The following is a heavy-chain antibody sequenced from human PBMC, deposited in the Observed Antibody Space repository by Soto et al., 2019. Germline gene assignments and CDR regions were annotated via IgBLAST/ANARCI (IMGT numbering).Heavy chain of an antibody. Sequence: QVQLVESGGGVVQPGRSLRLSCVASGFTFSSYGMHWVRQAPGKGLEWVAIISYDGSNTYYADSVKGRFTISRDNSKNTLYLQMNSLRVDDTSVYYWAKEGGLSGSYYISSSYYFDYWGQGTRVTVSS. V-gene: IGHV3-30*18. CDR3: AKEGGLSGSYYISSSYYFDY. J-gene: IGHJ4*02. CDR1: GFTFSSYG. D-gene: IGHD1-26*01. CDR2: ISYDGSNT.